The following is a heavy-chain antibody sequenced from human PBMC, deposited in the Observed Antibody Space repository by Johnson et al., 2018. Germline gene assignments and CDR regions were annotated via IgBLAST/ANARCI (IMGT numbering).Heavy chain of an antibody. CDR3: TRGGERGTFDI. D-gene: IGHD2-21*01. CDR1: GFTFSSHW. V-gene: IGHV3-74*01. J-gene: IGHJ3*02. Sequence: VQLQESGGGLVQPGGFLRLSCGASGFTFSSHWMNWVRQVPGKGLVWVSRINNDGSSTISADSVKGRFSVPRDNAKKPLDLHMNSPRAEDTAVYYCTRGGERGTFDIWGQGTMVTVSS. CDR2: INNDGSST.